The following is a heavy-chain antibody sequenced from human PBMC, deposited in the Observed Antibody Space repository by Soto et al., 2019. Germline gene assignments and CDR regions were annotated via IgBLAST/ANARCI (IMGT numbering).Heavy chain of an antibody. Sequence: PSETLSLSSAVYGGSFSGYYWSWIRQPPGKGLEWIEEINHSGSTNYNPSLKSRVTISVDTSKNQFSLKLSSVTAADTAVYYCARPLTGRYNYYGMDAWCQAPTVT. J-gene: IGHJ6*02. CDR2: INHSGST. CDR1: GGSFSGYY. V-gene: IGHV4-34*01. CDR3: ARPLTGRYNYYGMDA.